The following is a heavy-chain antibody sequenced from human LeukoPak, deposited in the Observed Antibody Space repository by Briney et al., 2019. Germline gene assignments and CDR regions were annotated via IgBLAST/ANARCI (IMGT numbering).Heavy chain of an antibody. CDR3: SRHSWLFYAMDV. J-gene: IGHJ6*02. D-gene: IGHD3-22*01. Sequence: PSETLSLTCTVSGGSISSSNYYWGWIRQPPGKGLEWIGSVYFSGRTYYNPSLKSRDTISMDASKNQFSLKLRSVTAADTAVYYCSRHSWLFYAMDVWGQGTTVTVSS. V-gene: IGHV4-39*01. CDR1: GGSISSSNYY. CDR2: VYFSGRT.